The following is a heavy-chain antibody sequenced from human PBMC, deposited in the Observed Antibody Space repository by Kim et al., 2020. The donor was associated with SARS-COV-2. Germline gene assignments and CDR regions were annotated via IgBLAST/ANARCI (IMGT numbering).Heavy chain of an antibody. J-gene: IGHJ3*02. CDR3: ARLKRITIFGVVIEGPFDS. CDR1: GYSLTSYW. D-gene: IGHD3-3*01. Sequence: GESLKISCKGSGYSLTSYWIGWVRQMPGKGLEWMGIIYPGDSDTTYIPSFQGQVTISADKSISTAYLQWSSLKAPDTAMYYCARLKRITIFGVVIEGPFDSWGQGTMVTVSS. CDR2: IYPGDSDT. V-gene: IGHV5-51*01.